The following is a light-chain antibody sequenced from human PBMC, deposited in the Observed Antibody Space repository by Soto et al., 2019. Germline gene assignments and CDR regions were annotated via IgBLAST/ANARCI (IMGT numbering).Light chain of an antibody. CDR2: EAS. CDR3: QQLYTLPFT. CDR1: NDISTF. V-gene: IGKV1-9*01. J-gene: IGKJ5*01. Sequence: DIQLTQSPSLLSASIGRRVTITCRASNDISTFLAWYQQNPGKAPKLLIYEASTLQRGVPSRFSGSGSGTEFTLTISGLLPEDFAAYHCQQLYTLPFTFGQGTRLEIK.